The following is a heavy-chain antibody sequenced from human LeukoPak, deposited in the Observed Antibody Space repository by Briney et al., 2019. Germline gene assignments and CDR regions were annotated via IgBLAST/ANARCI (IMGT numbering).Heavy chain of an antibody. Sequence: SETLSLTCTVSGGSISSYYWSWIRQPPGKGLEWIGYIYYSGSTYYNPSLKSRVTISVDTSKNQFSLKLSSVTAADTAVYYCARDTVESAFDIWGQGAMVTVSS. J-gene: IGHJ3*02. V-gene: IGHV4-59*06. D-gene: IGHD4-11*01. CDR2: IYYSGST. CDR1: GGSISSYY. CDR3: ARDTVESAFDI.